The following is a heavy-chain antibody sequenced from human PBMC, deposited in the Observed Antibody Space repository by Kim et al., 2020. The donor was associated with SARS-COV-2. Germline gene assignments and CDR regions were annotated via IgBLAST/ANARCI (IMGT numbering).Heavy chain of an antibody. CDR3: VKGRSKVPGSKDLDY. D-gene: IGHD6-19*01. CDR2: IGSTSENI. Sequence: GGSLRLSCVASGFNFGTYAMLWVRQAPGKGLEWVSRIGSTSENIFYANSVKGRFTTSRDTSKKTVFLHLNSLRDEDTAIYYCVKGRSKVPGSKDLDYWGQGTLVTVSS. CDR1: GFNFGTYA. J-gene: IGHJ4*02. V-gene: IGHV3-23*01.